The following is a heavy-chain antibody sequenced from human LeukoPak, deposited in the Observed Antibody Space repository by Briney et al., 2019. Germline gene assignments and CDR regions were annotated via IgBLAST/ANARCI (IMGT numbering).Heavy chain of an antibody. D-gene: IGHD3-22*01. CDR2: INPNSGGT. CDR3: VRVGMYYYDSSGYNAADY. J-gene: IGHJ4*02. CDR1: GYTFTGYD. Sequence: ASVKVSCKASGYTFTGYDMHWVRQAPGQGLEWMGWINPNSGGTNYAQKFQGRVTITRDTSISTAYMELSRLRSDDTAVYYCVRVGMYYYDSSGYNAADYWGQGTLVTVSS. V-gene: IGHV1-2*02.